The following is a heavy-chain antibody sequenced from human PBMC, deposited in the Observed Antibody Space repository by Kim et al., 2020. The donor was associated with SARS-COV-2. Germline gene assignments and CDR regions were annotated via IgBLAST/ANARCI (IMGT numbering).Heavy chain of an antibody. CDR2: IYHTGST. CDR1: GSSIGTSNW. CDR3: ARVALYCSGGTCSPYGMDV. J-gene: IGHJ6*02. V-gene: IGHV4-4*02. Sequence: SETLSLTCAVSGSSIGTSNWWTWVRQPPAKGLEWIGEIYHTGSTSHNPSLKSRVTISLDKSKNQFSLTLTSLTAADTAVYFCARVALYCSGGTCSPYGMDVWGQGTTVTVSS. D-gene: IGHD2-15*01.